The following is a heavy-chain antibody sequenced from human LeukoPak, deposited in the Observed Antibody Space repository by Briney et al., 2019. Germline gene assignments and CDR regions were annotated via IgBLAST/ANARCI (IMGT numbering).Heavy chain of an antibody. J-gene: IGHJ4*02. CDR1: GFTFSNYA. CDR3: AKGSDYYGSVTSKKTD. D-gene: IGHD3-10*01. Sequence: GGSLRLSCAASGFTFSNYAMSWVRRAPGKGLEWVSLISGGSGNIYYVDSVKGRFTISRDNSKNTLYVQMTSLRAEDTAIYYCAKGSDYYGSVTSKKTDWGQGTLVTVSS. CDR2: ISGGSGNI. V-gene: IGHV3-23*01.